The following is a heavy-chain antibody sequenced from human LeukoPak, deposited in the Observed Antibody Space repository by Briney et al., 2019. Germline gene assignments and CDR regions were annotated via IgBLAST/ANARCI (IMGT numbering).Heavy chain of an antibody. V-gene: IGHV3-23*01. D-gene: IGHD5-18*01. CDR1: GFTFSSYA. J-gene: IGHJ4*02. Sequence: GGSLRLSCVFSGFTFSSYAMSWVRQAPGKGLEWVSSLSGSGGSTYYADSVKGRFTISRDNSKNTLYLQMNSLRVGDTAVYYCAKDPHTGYSFAYWGQGTLVTVSS. CDR3: AKDPHTGYSFAY. CDR2: LSGSGGST.